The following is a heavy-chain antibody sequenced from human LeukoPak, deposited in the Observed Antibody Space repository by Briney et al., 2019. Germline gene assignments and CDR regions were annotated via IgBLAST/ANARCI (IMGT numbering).Heavy chain of an antibody. D-gene: IGHD3-22*01. CDR3: ARGGITMIVVVHDACYT. CDR1: GYTFTGYY. V-gene: IGHV1-2*02. J-gene: IGHJ3*02. Sequence: GASVKVSCKATGYTFTGYYAHWVRQAPGQGLEWMGWINPNSGGTNYAQKFQGRVTMTRDTSISTAYMELSRLRSDDTAVYYCARGGITMIVVVHDACYTWGQGTMITVSS. CDR2: INPNSGGT.